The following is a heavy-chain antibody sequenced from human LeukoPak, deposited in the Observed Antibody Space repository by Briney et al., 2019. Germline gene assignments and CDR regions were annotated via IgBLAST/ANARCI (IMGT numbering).Heavy chain of an antibody. CDR2: INHGGST. V-gene: IGHV4-34*01. CDR3: ARDQSGSGGHNNDAFDI. Sequence: SETLSLTCAVYGGSFSGYYWSWIRQPPGKGLEWIGEINHGGSTNYNPSLKSRVTISGDTSKNQFSLKLSSVTAADTALYFCARDQSGSGGHNNDAFDIWGQGTMVTVYS. J-gene: IGHJ3*02. D-gene: IGHD3-16*01. CDR1: GGSFSGYY.